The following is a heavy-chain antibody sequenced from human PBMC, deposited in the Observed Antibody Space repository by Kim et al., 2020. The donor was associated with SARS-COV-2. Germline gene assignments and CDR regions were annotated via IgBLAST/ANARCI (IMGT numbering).Heavy chain of an antibody. D-gene: IGHD3-10*01. Sequence: SETLSLTCAVYGGSFSVYYWSWIRQPPGKGLEWIGEINHSGRTNYNPSLKSRVTISVDTSKNQFSLKLTSVTAADAALYFCAGRLSNTSGWGGHYCDLWG. V-gene: IGHV4-34*01. CDR2: INHSGRT. J-gene: IGHJ2*01. CDR1: GGSFSVYY. CDR3: AGRLSNTSGWGGHYCDL.